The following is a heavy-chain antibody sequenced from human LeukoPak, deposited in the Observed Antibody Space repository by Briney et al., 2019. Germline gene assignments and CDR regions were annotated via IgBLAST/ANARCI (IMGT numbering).Heavy chain of an antibody. CDR2: IYYSGST. J-gene: IGHJ4*02. CDR1: GGSISSYY. V-gene: IGHV4-59*01. CDR3: ARVSDYYDSSGYYRGHYFDY. D-gene: IGHD3-22*01. Sequence: SETLSLTCTVSGGSISSYYWSWIRQPPGKGLEWIGYIYYSGSTNYNPSLKSRVTLSVDTSKNQFSLKLSSVTAADTAVYYCARVSDYYDSSGYYRGHYFDYWGQGTLVTVSS.